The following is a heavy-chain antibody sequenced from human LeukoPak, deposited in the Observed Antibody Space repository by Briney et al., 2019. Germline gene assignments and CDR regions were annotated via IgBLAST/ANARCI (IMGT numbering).Heavy chain of an antibody. V-gene: IGHV3-23*01. CDR3: AEVPGPGNYYDTSGYYYFDY. CDR1: GFTFSSYA. D-gene: IGHD3-22*01. J-gene: IGHJ4*02. Sequence: GGSLRLSCAASGFTFSSYAMSWVRQAPGKGLEWVSGISGSGTSTYYTASVKGRFTISRDNSKNTLYLQMNSLRAEDTALYYCAEVPGPGNYYDTSGYYYFDYWGQGTLVTVSS. CDR2: ISGSGTST.